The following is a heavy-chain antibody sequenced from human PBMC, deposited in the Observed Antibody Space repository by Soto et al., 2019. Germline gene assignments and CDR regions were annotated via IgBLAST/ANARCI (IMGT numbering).Heavy chain of an antibody. Sequence: QVQLVQSGAEVKKPGSSVKVSCKASGGTFRSYAISWVRQAPGQGLEWMGGSIPIFGTANYAQKSQGRVTITAVESTSTAYMELSSMRSEDTAVYYCAREYCSGGSCYPYYYYYYGMDVWGQGTTVTVSS. CDR2: SIPIFGTA. V-gene: IGHV1-69*01. J-gene: IGHJ6*02. D-gene: IGHD2-15*01. CDR1: GGTFRSYA. CDR3: AREYCSGGSCYPYYYYYYGMDV.